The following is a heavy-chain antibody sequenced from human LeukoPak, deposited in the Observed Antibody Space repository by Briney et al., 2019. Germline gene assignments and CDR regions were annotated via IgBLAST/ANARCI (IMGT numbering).Heavy chain of an antibody. Sequence: ASVKVSCKASGYTFTGYYMHWVRQAPGQGLEWMGWINPNSGGTNYAQKFQGRVTITRDTSISTAYMELSRLRSDDTAVYYCARAPRLWLGELSYYYYMDVWGKGTTVTISS. J-gene: IGHJ6*03. CDR1: GYTFTGYY. CDR2: INPNSGGT. CDR3: ARAPRLWLGELSYYYYMDV. V-gene: IGHV1-2*02. D-gene: IGHD3-10*01.